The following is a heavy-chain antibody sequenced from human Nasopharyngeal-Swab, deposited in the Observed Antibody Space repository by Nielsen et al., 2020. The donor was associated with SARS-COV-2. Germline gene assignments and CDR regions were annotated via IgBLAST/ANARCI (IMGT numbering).Heavy chain of an antibody. D-gene: IGHD5-12*01. CDR1: GYRFTDYW. CDR2: IFPGDSDT. Sequence: GESLKISCATSGYRFTDYWIAWVRQAPGKGLECMGTIFPGDSDTRYSPSFQGQVTISADRFTSTAYLQRSSLKASDTAMYYCVRLEGVATSYRYYFHYGMDVWGQGTTVTVSS. J-gene: IGHJ6*02. V-gene: IGHV5-51*01. CDR3: VRLEGVATSYRYYFHYGMDV.